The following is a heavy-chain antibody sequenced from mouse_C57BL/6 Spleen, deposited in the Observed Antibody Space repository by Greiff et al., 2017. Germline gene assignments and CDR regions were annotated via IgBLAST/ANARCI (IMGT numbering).Heavy chain of an antibody. J-gene: IGHJ4*01. CDR2: INPGSGGT. V-gene: IGHV1-54*01. D-gene: IGHD3-2*02. Sequence: VQLQQSGAELVRPGTSVKVSCKASGYAFTNYLIEWVKQRPGQGLEWIGVINPGSGGTNYNEKFKGKATLTADKSSSTAYMQLSSLTSEDSAVYICARYLTAQAAKGYAMDYWGQGTSVTVSS. CDR1: GYAFTNYL. CDR3: ARYLTAQAAKGYAMDY.